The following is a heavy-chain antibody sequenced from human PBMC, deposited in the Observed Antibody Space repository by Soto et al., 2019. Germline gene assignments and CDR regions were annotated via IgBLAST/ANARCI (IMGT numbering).Heavy chain of an antibody. CDR3: XXXXXXXXDFDY. CDR1: GYTFTGYA. CDR2: INAGNGNT. J-gene: IGHJ4*02. V-gene: IGHV1-3*05. Sequence: QVQLVQSGAEEKKPGASVKVSCKASGYTFTGYAMXXXRQXPXXXLEWMGWINAGNGNTKYSQKFQGRVTITRDTXXXXXXXXXXXXXXXXXXXXXXXXXXXXXXDFDYWGQGTLVTVSS.